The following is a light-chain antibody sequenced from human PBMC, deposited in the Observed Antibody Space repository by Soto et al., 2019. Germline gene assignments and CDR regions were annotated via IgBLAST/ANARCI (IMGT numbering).Light chain of an antibody. CDR3: SSYAGSNNYV. CDR2: EVS. Sequence: ALTQPPSAAGSPGQSVTISCTGTSSVIGGYNYVSWYQQHPGKAPKLMIYEVSKRPSGVPDRFSGSKSGNTASLTVSGLQAEDEADYYCSSYAGSNNYVFGSGTKVTVL. CDR1: SSVIGGYNY. V-gene: IGLV2-8*01. J-gene: IGLJ1*01.